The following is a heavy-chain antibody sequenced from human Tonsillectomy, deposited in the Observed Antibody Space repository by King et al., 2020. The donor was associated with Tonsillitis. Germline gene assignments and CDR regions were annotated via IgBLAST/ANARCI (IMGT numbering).Heavy chain of an antibody. CDR1: GYTFTGYY. Sequence: QLVQSGAEVKKPGASVKVSCKASGYTFTGYYMHWVRQAPGQGLEWMGWINPNSGGTNYAQKFQGRVSMTRDTSITTAYMELSRLRSDDTAVYYCAREFLSDSSVYDYWGQGTLVTVSS. D-gene: IGHD3-22*01. J-gene: IGHJ4*02. CDR2: INPNSGGT. V-gene: IGHV1-2*02. CDR3: AREFLSDSSVYDY.